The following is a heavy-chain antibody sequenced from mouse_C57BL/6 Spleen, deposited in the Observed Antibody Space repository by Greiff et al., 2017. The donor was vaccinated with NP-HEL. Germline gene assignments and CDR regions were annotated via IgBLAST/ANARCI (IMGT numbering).Heavy chain of an antibody. D-gene: IGHD2-2*01. J-gene: IGHJ3*01. CDR1: GYTFTSYG. V-gene: IGHV1-81*01. CDR2: IYPRSGNT. Sequence: QVQLQQSGAELARPGASVKLSCKASGYTFTSYGISWVKQRTGQGLEWIGEIYPRSGNTYYNEKFKGKATLTADKSSSTAYMELRSLTSEDSAVYFCARSLYGYDGWFAYWGQGTLVTVSA. CDR3: ARSLYGYDGWFAY.